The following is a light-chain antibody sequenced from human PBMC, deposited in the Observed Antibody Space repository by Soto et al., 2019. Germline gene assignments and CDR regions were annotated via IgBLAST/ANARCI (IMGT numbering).Light chain of an antibody. CDR1: SSDVGDYNF. CDR3: YSYAGTYTWV. V-gene: IGLV2-11*01. Sequence: QSSLTQPRSVSGSPGQSVTISCTGTSSDVGDYNFVSWYQHYAGKAPKLIIYDVTKRLSGVPGRFSGSKSGNTASLTISGLQAEDEADYYCYSYAGTYTWVFGGGTKVTVL. CDR2: DVT. J-gene: IGLJ3*02.